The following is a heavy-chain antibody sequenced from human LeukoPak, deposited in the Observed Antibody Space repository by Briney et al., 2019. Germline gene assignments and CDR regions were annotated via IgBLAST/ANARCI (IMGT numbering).Heavy chain of an antibody. V-gene: IGHV4-34*01. CDR3: ARAVEQLYYYYYYMDV. D-gene: IGHD6-6*01. CDR1: GGSFSGYY. Sequence: SETLSLTCAVYGGSFSGYYWSWIRQPPGKGLEWIGEINHSGSTNYNPSLKSRVTISVDTSKNQFSLKLSSVTAADTAVYYCARAVEQLYYYYYYMDVWGKGTTFTVSS. J-gene: IGHJ6*03. CDR2: INHSGST.